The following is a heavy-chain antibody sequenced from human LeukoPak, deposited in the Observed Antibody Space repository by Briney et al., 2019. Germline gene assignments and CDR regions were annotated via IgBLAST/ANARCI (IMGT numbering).Heavy chain of an antibody. CDR2: ISSSGSTI. D-gene: IGHD3-22*01. CDR3: ARADSSGYYSSGPLDY. V-gene: IGHV3-48*04. CDR1: GFTFSSYS. Sequence: PGGSLRLSCAASGFTFSSYSMNWVRQAPGKGLEWVSYISSSGSTIYYADSVKGRFTISRDNAKNSLYLQMNSLRAEDTAVYYCARADSSGYYSSGPLDYWGQGTLVTVSS. J-gene: IGHJ4*02.